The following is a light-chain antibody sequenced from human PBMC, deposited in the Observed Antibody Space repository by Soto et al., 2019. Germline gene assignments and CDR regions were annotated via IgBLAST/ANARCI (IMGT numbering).Light chain of an antibody. Sequence: DIQLTQSPSFLSASVGDRVTITCRASQDISRYLAWYQQKAGKAPKLLIYAASTLQKGVPSRFSGSGSGAEFTHTISSLHAYYFATYYFQQLNTYPLFTFGPGTEVDI. CDR1: QDISRY. CDR2: AAS. J-gene: IGKJ3*01. V-gene: IGKV1-9*01. CDR3: QQLNTYPLFT.